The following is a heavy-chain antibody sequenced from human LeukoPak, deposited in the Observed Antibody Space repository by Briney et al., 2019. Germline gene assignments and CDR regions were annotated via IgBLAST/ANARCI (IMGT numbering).Heavy chain of an antibody. J-gene: IGHJ6*02. CDR1: GGSISSYY. Sequence: PSGTLSLTCTVSGGSISSYYWSWIRQPPGKGLEWIGYIYYSGSTNYNPSLKSRVTISVDTSKNQFSLSLSSVTAADTAIYYCARLAPVALTGSIYYHSMDLWGQGTTVTVSS. CDR3: ARLAPVALTGSIYYHSMDL. D-gene: IGHD7-27*01. V-gene: IGHV4-59*08. CDR2: IYYSGST.